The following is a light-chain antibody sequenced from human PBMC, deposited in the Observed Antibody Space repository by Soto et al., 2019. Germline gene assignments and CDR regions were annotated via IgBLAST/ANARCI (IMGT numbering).Light chain of an antibody. Sequence: EIVLTQSPGTLSLSPGERSTLSFSSSQSVSSSYLAWYQQRPGQAPRLLIYGAFNRATGIPARFSGSGSGTDFTLTISSLEPEDFAVYYCQQRNIWPPVTFGQGTRLEIK. V-gene: IGKV3D-20*02. CDR2: GAF. CDR1: QSVSSSY. CDR3: QQRNIWPPVT. J-gene: IGKJ5*01.